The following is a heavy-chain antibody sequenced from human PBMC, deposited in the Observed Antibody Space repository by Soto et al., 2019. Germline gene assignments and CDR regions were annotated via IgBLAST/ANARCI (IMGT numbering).Heavy chain of an antibody. J-gene: IGHJ4*02. Sequence: QVQLQESGPGLVKPSQTLSLTCTVSGGSISSGGYYWSWIRQHPGKGLEWIGYIYYSGSTYYNPSLKSRVTISVDTSKNQFSLKLSSVTAAXTAVXXXXXXXSGSPGGTLRYWGQGTLVTVSS. D-gene: IGHD1-26*01. V-gene: IGHV4-31*03. CDR2: IYYSGST. CDR3: XXXXSGSPGGTLRY. CDR1: GGSISSGGYY.